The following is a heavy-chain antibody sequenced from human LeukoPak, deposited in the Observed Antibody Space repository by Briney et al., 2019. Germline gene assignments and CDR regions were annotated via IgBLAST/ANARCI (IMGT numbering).Heavy chain of an antibody. Sequence: GGSLRLSCAASGFTFSTYWMHWVRQAPGRGLMWVSRINTDGSSTSYADSVKGRFTISRDNAKNTLYLQMNSLRAEGTAVYYCAKDDILTGYRFQHWGQGTLVTVSS. CDR3: AKDDILTGYRFQH. CDR1: GFTFSTYW. V-gene: IGHV3-74*01. CDR2: INTDGSST. D-gene: IGHD3-9*01. J-gene: IGHJ1*01.